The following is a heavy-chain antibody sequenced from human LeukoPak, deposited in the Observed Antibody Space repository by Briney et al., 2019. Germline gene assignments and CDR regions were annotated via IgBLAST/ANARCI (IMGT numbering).Heavy chain of an antibody. V-gene: IGHV4-4*02. CDR2: IYHSGST. D-gene: IGHD4-23*01. CDR1: GGSISSSNW. J-gene: IGHJ4*02. CDR3: ARASSVVTPGYFDY. Sequence: PSGTLSLTCAVSGGSISSSNWWSWVRPPPGKGLEWIGEIYHSGSTNYNPSLKSRVTISVDKSKNQFSLKLSSVTAADTAVYYCARASSVVTPGYFDYWGQGTLVTVSS.